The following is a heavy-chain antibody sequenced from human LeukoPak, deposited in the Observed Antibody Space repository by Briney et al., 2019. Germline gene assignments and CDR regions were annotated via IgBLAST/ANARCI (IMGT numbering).Heavy chain of an antibody. V-gene: IGHV4-39*01. J-gene: IGHJ5*02. D-gene: IGHD3-3*01. CDR1: GGSISSSSYY. CDR2: IYYSGST. CDR3: ARLSGEYDFWSGYNYYYNWFDP. Sequence: PSETLSLTCTASGGSISSSSYYWGWIRQPPGKGLEWIGSIYYSGSTYYNPSLKSRVTISVDTSKNQFSLKLSSVTAADTAVYYCARLSGEYDFWSGYNYYYNWFDPWGQGTLVTVSS.